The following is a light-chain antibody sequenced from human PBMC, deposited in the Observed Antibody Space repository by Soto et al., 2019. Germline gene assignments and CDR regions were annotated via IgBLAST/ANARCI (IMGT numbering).Light chain of an antibody. Sequence: DFVMTQSPDSLAVSLGQRDTINCRSSQTVLSNSDNKNYLAWFRQKPGQPPKLLFYWASTRESGVPDRFSASGSATDFTLTISSLQAEDVAVYYCQQYHSDPITFGQGTRLEIK. CDR1: QTVLSNSDNKNY. V-gene: IGKV4-1*01. J-gene: IGKJ5*01. CDR2: WAS. CDR3: QQYHSDPIT.